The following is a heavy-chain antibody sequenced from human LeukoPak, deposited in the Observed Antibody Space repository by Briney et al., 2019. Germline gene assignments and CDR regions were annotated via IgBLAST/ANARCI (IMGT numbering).Heavy chain of an antibody. CDR3: ARIRRGGYVVWFDP. CDR2: INHSGST. J-gene: IGHJ5*02. CDR1: GGSFSDHY. Sequence: PSETLSLTCAVYGGSFSDHYWSWIRQPPGQGLEWIGEINHSGSTNYNPSLKSRVTISVDTSKNQFSLKLSSVTAADTAVYYCARIRRGGYVVWFDPWGQGTLVTVSS. D-gene: IGHD1-26*01. V-gene: IGHV4-34*01.